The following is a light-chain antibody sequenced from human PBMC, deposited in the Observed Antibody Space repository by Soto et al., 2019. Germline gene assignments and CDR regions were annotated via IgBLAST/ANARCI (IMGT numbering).Light chain of an antibody. J-gene: IGLJ1*01. CDR2: GVF. V-gene: IGLV2-14*01. CDR1: SSDVGGYNY. Sequence: QSALTQPASVSGSPGQSITISCTGTSSDVGGYNYVSWYQQHPGTAPKLVIYGVFNRPSGISTRFSGSRSGNTASLTISGLQAEDEAEYYCSSYTASSTVVFGTGTKVTVL. CDR3: SSYTASSTVV.